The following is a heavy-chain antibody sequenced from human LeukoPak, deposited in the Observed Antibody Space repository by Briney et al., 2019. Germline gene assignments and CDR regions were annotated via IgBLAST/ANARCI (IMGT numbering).Heavy chain of an antibody. D-gene: IGHD3-10*01. Sequence: PSETLSLTCTVSGGSISTSSYYWGWIRQPPGKGLEWIGSIYYSGSTYSNPSLKSRVTISVDTSKNQFSLKLSSVTAADTAVFYCARVGTYGSGSYLSWLDYWGQGTLVTVSS. V-gene: IGHV4-39*07. CDR2: IYYSGST. J-gene: IGHJ4*02. CDR3: ARVGTYGSGSYLSWLDY. CDR1: GGSISTSSYY.